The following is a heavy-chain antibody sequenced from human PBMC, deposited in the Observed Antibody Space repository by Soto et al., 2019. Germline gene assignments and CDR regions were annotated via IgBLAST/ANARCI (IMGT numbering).Heavy chain of an antibody. V-gene: IGHV1-2*04. CDR1: GYTFTGYY. CDR2: INPNSGGT. J-gene: IGHJ6*02. CDR3: ARGSAVAGRVEEYYYYHGMDV. D-gene: IGHD6-19*01. Sequence: ASVKVSCKASGYTFTGYYMHWVRQAPGQGLEWMGWINPNSGGTNYAQKFQGWVTMTRDTSISTAYMELSRLRSDDTAVYYCARGSAVAGRVEEYYYYHGMDVWGQGTTVTVSS.